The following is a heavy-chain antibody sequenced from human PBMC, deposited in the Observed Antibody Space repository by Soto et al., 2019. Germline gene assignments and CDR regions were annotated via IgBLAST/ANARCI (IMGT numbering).Heavy chain of an antibody. J-gene: IGHJ4*02. V-gene: IGHV3-9*01. CDR3: TKGSGSYGGNFDN. D-gene: IGHD3-16*01. CDR2: ITWNSGTI. Sequence: EVKLVESGGDFVQPGRSLRLSCKASGFNFDSYPMNWVRQVPGKSPEWVSCITWNSGTIAYADSVKGRFTISRDNTNNALYLEMNSLRPEETAIYYCTKGSGSYGGNFDNWGQGTLVTVSS. CDR1: GFNFDSYP.